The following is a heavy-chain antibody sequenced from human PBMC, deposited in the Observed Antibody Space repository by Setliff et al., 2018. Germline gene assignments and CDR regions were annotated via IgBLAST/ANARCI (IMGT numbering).Heavy chain of an antibody. CDR2: ISNDAYTI. CDR1: GSSFSDYY. CDR3: ARVHYETSTYSPTLFDH. Sequence: GSLRLSCAASGSSFSDYYMMWIRQAPGKGLEWVSYISNDAYTIHYADSMKGRLTISRDNSKNSVFLQMNSLRVEDTAVYYCARVHYETSTYSPTLFDHWGQGALVTVSS. J-gene: IGHJ4*02. D-gene: IGHD3-22*01. V-gene: IGHV3-11*01.